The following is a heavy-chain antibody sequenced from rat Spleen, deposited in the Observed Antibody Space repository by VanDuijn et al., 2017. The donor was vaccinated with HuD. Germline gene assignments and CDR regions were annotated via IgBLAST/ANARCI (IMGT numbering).Heavy chain of an antibody. Sequence: EVQLVESDGGLVQPGRSLKLSCAASGFTFSNYGMHWIRQAPGKGLEWVASIPNPAGKVHYPDSVKGRFTISRDTAQNTLYLQMDSLRSEDTATYYCARQNGYNWYFDFWGPGTMVTVSS. CDR1: GFTFSNYG. V-gene: IGHV5-29*01. J-gene: IGHJ1*01. CDR3: ARQNGYNWYFDF. CDR2: IPNPAGKV. D-gene: IGHD1-9*01.